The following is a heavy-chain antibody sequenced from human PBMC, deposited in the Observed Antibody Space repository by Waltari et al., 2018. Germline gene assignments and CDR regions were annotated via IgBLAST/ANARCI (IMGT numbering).Heavy chain of an antibody. V-gene: IGHV1-69*08. J-gene: IGHJ6*02. CDR2: IIPIFGTE. D-gene: IGHD3-10*01. CDR3: AREFRITMVQGTPHYGMDV. Sequence: QVQLVQSGAEVKKPGSSVKVSCKASGGTFSSYAISWVRQAPGQGLEWMGRIIPIFGTENYAQKFQGRVTITADKSTSTAYMELSSLRSEDTAVYYCAREFRITMVQGTPHYGMDVWGQGTTVTVSS. CDR1: GGTFSSYA.